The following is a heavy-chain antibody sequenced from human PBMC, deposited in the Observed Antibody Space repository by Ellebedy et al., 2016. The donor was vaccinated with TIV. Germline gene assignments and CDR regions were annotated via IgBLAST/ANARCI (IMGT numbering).Heavy chain of an antibody. V-gene: IGHV3-23*01. CDR1: GFTFTTFP. CDR3: AKGNPHFL. Sequence: PSETLSLTCAASGFTFTTFPMSWVRQAPGKGLEWVSAVSPSGDFTVYADSVKGRFTISRDNSKNTLFLHMDSLTAADTAVYYCAKGNPHFLWGQGTLVTVSS. J-gene: IGHJ4*02. D-gene: IGHD3-3*02. CDR2: VSPSGDFT.